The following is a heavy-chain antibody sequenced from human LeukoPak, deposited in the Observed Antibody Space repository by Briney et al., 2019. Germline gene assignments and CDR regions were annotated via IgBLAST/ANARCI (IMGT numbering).Heavy chain of an antibody. V-gene: IGHV3-21*01. J-gene: IGHJ4*02. Sequence: GGSLRLSCAASGFAFSSYSMNWVRQAPGKGLEWVSSISSSSSSYIYYADSVKGRFTISRDNAKNSLYLQMNSLGAEDTAVYYCARDTWIQLWLYRYWGQGTLLSVSS. CDR3: ARDTWIQLWLYRY. D-gene: IGHD5-18*01. CDR2: ISSSSSSYI. CDR1: GFAFSSYS.